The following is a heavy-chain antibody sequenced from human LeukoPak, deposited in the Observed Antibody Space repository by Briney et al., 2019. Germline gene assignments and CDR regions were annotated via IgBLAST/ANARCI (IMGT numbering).Heavy chain of an antibody. CDR2: ISWSSGSI. D-gene: IGHD3-16*02. CDR3: AKADVWGSSRYGPLDY. Sequence: GGSLRLSCAASGFTFDDYAMRWVRQAPGKGLEWVSGISWSSGSIGYADSVKGRFTISRDNAKNSLYLQMNSLRAEDMALYYCAKADVWGSSRYGPLDYWGQGTLVTVSS. V-gene: IGHV3-9*03. J-gene: IGHJ4*02. CDR1: GFTFDDYA.